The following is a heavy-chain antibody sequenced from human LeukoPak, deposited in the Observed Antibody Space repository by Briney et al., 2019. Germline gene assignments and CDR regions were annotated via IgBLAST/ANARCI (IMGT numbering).Heavy chain of an antibody. J-gene: IGHJ4*02. CDR1: GFTLSSYW. D-gene: IGHD3-10*01. Sequence: GGSLRLSCAASGFTLSSYWMHWVRQAPGKGLVWVSRINSDGSSTSYADSVKGRFTISRDNAKNTLYLQMNSLRAEDTAVYYCAKGGKVLWFGELLSRPPDYWGQGTLVTVSS. CDR3: AKGGKVLWFGELLSRPPDY. V-gene: IGHV3-74*01. CDR2: INSDGSST.